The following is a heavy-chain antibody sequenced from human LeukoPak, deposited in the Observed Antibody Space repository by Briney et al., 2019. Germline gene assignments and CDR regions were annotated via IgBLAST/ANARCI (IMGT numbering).Heavy chain of an antibody. V-gene: IGHV3-48*04. D-gene: IGHD3-10*02. CDR2: ISSSGSTI. CDR1: GFTFSTYT. Sequence: GGSLRLSCAASGFTFSTYTMTWVRQAPGKGLEWVSYISSSGSTIYYADSVKGRFTISRDNAKNSLYLQMNSLRAEDTAVYYCAELGITMIGGVWGKGTTVTISS. J-gene: IGHJ6*04. CDR3: AELGITMIGGV.